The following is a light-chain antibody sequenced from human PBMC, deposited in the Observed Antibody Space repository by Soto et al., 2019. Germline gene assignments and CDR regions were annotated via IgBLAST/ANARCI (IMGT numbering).Light chain of an antibody. CDR1: QSVSSSY. V-gene: IGKV3-20*01. CDR3: QQYGSCPAVT. CDR2: GAS. Sequence: EIVLTQSPGTLSLSPGERATLSCRASQSVSSSYLAWYQQKPGQAPRLLIYGASSRATGIPDRFSGSGSGTDFTLTISRLEPEDFAVYYCQQYGSCPAVTFGGGTKVEIK. J-gene: IGKJ4*01.